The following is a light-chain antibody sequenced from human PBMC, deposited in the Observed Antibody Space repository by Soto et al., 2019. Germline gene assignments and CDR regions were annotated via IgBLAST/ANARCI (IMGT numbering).Light chain of an antibody. CDR2: GAS. CDR3: QQSYSTSIT. J-gene: IGKJ5*01. Sequence: AIQMSQSPSSLSASVGDSVTITCRASQDIRNDLGWFQQKPGKAPNLLIYGASSVHRGVPSRFSGSGSGTDFTLTISSLQPEDFATYYCQQSYSTSITFGQGTRLEIK. V-gene: IGKV1-6*01. CDR1: QDIRND.